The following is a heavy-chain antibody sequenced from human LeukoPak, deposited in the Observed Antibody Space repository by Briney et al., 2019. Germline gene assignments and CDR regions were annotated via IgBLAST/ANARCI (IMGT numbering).Heavy chain of an antibody. CDR3: AEGTLRGSSNWYHHGMDV. CDR2: ISDSGGRT. CDR1: GFTFSNYA. Sequence: GGSLRLSCVASGFTFSNYAMSWVRQAPGKGLEWVSGISDSGGRTYNADSVKGRFTISRDNSKNTLYLQMNSLRVEDTAVYYCAEGTLRGSSNWYHHGMDVWGQGTTVTVSS. D-gene: IGHD6-13*01. J-gene: IGHJ6*02. V-gene: IGHV3-23*01.